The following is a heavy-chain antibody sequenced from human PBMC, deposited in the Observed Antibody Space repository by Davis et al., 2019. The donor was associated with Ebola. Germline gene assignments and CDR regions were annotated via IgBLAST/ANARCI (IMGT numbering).Heavy chain of an antibody. CDR1: GYTLSGHY. CDR3: ARGGVERTASRWWFDP. CDR2: INPNNGDR. J-gene: IGHJ5*02. Sequence: ASVTVSCKASGYTLSGHYIHWLRQAPGHGLEWLGWINPNNGDRNHAQKSQGRVSLTRDTTSSTAYMELSRLTSDDTAVYYCARGGVERTASRWWFDPWGQGTLVTVSS. V-gene: IGHV1-2*02. D-gene: IGHD3-10*01.